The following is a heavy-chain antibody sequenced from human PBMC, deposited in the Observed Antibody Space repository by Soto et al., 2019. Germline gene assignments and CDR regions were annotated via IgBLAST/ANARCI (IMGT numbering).Heavy chain of an antibody. CDR2: IYHSGST. CDR1: GGFIISDYW. CDR3: ARHIVVGGGYGMDV. J-gene: IGHJ6*02. Sequence: QVQLQESGPGLEKPSGTLSLTCTVSGGFIISDYWWNWVRQPAGKGLEWIGEIYHSGSTNYNPSLKSRVTMSVDKSKNQFSLKLTSVTAADTAVYYCARHIVVGGGYGMDVWGQGTTVTVS. D-gene: IGHD2-21*01. V-gene: IGHV4-4*02.